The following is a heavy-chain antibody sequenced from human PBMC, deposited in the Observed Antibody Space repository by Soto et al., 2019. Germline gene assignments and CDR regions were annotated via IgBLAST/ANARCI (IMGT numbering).Heavy chain of an antibody. CDR3: ASRQSSPYFDY. V-gene: IGHV4-30-4*01. J-gene: IGHJ4*02. CDR1: GGSISSGDYY. D-gene: IGHD6-13*01. CDR2: IYYSGST. Sequence: QVQLQESGPGLVKPSQTLSLTCTVSGGSISSGDYYWSWIRRPPGKGLEGIGSIYYSGSTYYNPSLKSRVTISVDTSKNQFSLKLYSATAAATAVYYCASRQSSPYFDYWGQGTLVTVSS.